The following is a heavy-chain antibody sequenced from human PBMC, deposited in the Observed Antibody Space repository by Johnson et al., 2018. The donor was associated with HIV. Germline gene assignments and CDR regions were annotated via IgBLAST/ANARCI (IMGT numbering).Heavy chain of an antibody. J-gene: IGHJ3*02. V-gene: IGHV3-30*04. D-gene: IGHD6-6*01. Sequence: QVQLVESGGGLVKPGRSLRLSCAASEFTFSSYAMHWVRQAPGKGLEWVAVISYDGSNKYYGDSVKGRFTISRDNFKNTLYLEMNSLRAEDTAVYYCAKVSQQQLGAFDIWGQGTMVTVSS. CDR1: EFTFSSYA. CDR3: AKVSQQQLGAFDI. CDR2: ISYDGSNK.